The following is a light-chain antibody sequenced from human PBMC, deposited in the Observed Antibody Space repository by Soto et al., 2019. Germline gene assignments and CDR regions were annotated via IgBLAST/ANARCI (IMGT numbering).Light chain of an antibody. J-gene: IGKJ1*01. CDR1: QSVSSN. CDR3: PHNNNCLGT. V-gene: IGKV3-15*01. CDR2: GAS. Sequence: EIVMTQSPATLSVSPGERATLSCRASQSVSSNLAWYQQKPGQAPRLLIYGASTRATGIPARFSGSGSGTEFTITISSPQAEDLRVYYCPHNNNCLGTFGQGTKVEIQ.